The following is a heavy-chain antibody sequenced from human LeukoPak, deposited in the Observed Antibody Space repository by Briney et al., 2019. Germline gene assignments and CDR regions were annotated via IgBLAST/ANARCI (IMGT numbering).Heavy chain of an antibody. CDR3: ARDSGGPGDYGMDA. CDR1: GYTFTSYG. J-gene: IGHJ6*02. Sequence: GASVKVSCKASGYTFTSYGISWVRQAPGQGLEWMGWISAYNGNTNYAQKLQGRVTMTTDTSTSTAYMELGSLRSEDTAVYYCARDSGGPGDYGMDAWGQGTTVTVSS. CDR2: ISAYNGNT. V-gene: IGHV1-18*01. D-gene: IGHD3-10*01.